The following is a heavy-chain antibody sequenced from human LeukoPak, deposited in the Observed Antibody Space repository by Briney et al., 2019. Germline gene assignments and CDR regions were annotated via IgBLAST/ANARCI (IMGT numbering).Heavy chain of an antibody. J-gene: IGHJ6*02. CDR2: IHYDGGNT. Sequence: SLRLSCAASGFIFSSWDMHWVRQAPGKGLEWVADIHYDGGNTHYADSVKGRFTISRDNPKNTLDLQINSLRAEDTAVYYCARARKTKGGIDVWGQGTTVTVSS. CDR3: ARARKTKGGIDV. D-gene: IGHD1-1*01. CDR1: GFIFSSWD. V-gene: IGHV3-33*01.